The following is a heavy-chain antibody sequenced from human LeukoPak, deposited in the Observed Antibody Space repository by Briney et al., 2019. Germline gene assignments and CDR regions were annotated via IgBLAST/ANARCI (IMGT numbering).Heavy chain of an antibody. V-gene: IGHV1-2*02. D-gene: IGHD6-13*01. CDR2: INPNSGGT. CDR1: GYTFTGYY. J-gene: IGHJ4*02. CDR3: ARVAAAGEQEFDY. Sequence: GASVKVSCKASGYTFTGYYMHWVRQAPGQGLEWMGWINPNSGGTNYAQKFQGRVTMTRDTSISTAYMELSRLRSDDTAVYYCARVAAAGEQEFDYWGQGTLVTVSS.